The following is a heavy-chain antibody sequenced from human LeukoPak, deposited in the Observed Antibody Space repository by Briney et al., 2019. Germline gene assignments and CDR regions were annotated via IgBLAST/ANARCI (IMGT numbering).Heavy chain of an antibody. CDR1: GYTFTGYY. Sequence: ASVKASCKASGYTFTGYYMHWVRQAPGQGLEWMGWTNPNSGGTNYAQKFQGRVTITADESTSTAYMELSSLRSEDTAVYYCTLAAAGRYYFDYWGQGTLVTVSS. CDR3: TLAAAGRYYFDY. CDR2: TNPNSGGT. D-gene: IGHD6-13*01. V-gene: IGHV1-2*02. J-gene: IGHJ4*02.